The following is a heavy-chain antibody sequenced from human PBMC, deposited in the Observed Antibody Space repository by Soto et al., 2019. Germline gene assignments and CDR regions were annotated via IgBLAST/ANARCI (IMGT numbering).Heavy chain of an antibody. D-gene: IGHD3-10*01. CDR3: AGSSVRYYGMDV. CDR1: GFTFSSYA. Sequence: PGGSLRLSCAASGFTFSSYAMSWVRQAPGKGLEWVSAISGSGGSTYYADSVKGRFTISRDNSKNTLYLQTNSVRAEDTAVYYWAGSSVRYYGMDVWGQGTPVTVSS. J-gene: IGHJ6*02. CDR2: ISGSGGST. V-gene: IGHV3-23*01.